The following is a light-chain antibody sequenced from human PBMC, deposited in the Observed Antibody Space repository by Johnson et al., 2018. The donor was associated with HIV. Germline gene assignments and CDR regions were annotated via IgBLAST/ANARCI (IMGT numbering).Light chain of an antibody. CDR1: SSNIGNNY. V-gene: IGLV1-51*02. Sequence: QSVLTQPPSVSAAPGQKVTISCSGSSSNIGNNYVSWYQQLPGTAPKLLIYENNKRPSGIPVRFSGSKSGTSATLGITGLQTGDEADYYCGTWDTSLSAGGVFGTGTKVTVL. CDR3: GTWDTSLSAGGV. J-gene: IGLJ1*01. CDR2: ENN.